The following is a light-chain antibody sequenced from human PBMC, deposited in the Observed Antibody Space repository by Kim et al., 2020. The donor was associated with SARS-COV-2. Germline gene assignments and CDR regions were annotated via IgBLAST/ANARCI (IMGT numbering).Light chain of an antibody. CDR2: GAS. CDR3: QQYGSSRWT. Sequence: DIVLTQSPGTLSLSPGERATISCRASQSVSSSYLAWYQQKPGQAPRLLIYGASSRATGIPDRFSGSGSGTDFTLTISRLEPEDFAVYYCQQYGSSRWTFGQGTKVDIK. J-gene: IGKJ1*01. CDR1: QSVSSSY. V-gene: IGKV3-20*01.